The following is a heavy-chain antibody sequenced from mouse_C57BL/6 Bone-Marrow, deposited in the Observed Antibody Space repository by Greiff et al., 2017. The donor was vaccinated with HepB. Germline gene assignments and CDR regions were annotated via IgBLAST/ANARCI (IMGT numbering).Heavy chain of an antibody. Sequence: VQLQQSGTVLARPGASVKMSCKTSGYTFTSYWMHWVKQRPGQGLEWIGAIYPGNSDTSYNQKFKGKAKLTAVTSASTAYMELSSLTNEDSAVYYCTRNRITTVVGYFDYWGQGTTLTVSS. V-gene: IGHV1-5*01. CDR2: IYPGNSDT. D-gene: IGHD1-1*01. CDR3: TRNRITTVVGYFDY. CDR1: GYTFTSYW. J-gene: IGHJ2*01.